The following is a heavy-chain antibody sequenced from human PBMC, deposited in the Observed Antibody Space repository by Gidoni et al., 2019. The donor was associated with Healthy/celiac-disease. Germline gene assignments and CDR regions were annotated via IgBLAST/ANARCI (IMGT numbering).Heavy chain of an antibody. V-gene: IGHV1-3*01. D-gene: IGHD3-10*01. CDR2: TNAGNGNT. CDR3: ARGHTMVRGVIPPHHP. J-gene: IGHJ5*02. Sequence: AQLVHSGPEVTQPGSPVTVSCKASDSPFTTYAMHWVRQAPGQRREWMGWTNAGNGNTKYSQKFQGRVTITRDTSASTAYMELSSLRSEDTAVYYCARGHTMVRGVIPPHHPWGQGTLVTVSS. CDR1: DSPFTTYA.